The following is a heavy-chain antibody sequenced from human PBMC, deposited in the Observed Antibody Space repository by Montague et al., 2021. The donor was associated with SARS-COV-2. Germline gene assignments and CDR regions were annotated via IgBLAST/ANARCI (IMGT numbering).Heavy chain of an antibody. CDR3: TADFSDTAEQMAQTDL. CDR2: IKSKAGGGAI. Sequence: SRSLSCAASGFTFSSAWMTWVRQSPGKGLEWVGRIKSKAGGGAIQYATSGKGRFTISRDDSENTLYLQMDSMTTEDTAVYYCTADFSDTAEQMAQTDLWGQGTLVTVSS. CDR1: GFTFSSAW. J-gene: IGHJ5*02. D-gene: IGHD5-24*01. V-gene: IGHV3-15*01.